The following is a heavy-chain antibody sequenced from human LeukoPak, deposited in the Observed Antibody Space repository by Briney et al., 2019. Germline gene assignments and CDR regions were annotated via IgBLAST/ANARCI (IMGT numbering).Heavy chain of an antibody. Sequence: PSETLSLTCTVSGGSISSGSYYWSWIRQPPGKGLEWIGSIYHSGSTYYNPSLKSRVTISVDTSKNQFSLKLSSVTAADTAVYYCARVKSGYDYVWGSYRYTNYYYYYMDVWGKGTTVTVSS. CDR1: GGSISSGSYY. J-gene: IGHJ6*03. V-gene: IGHV4-39*07. CDR2: IYHSGST. CDR3: ARVKSGYDYVWGSYRYTNYYYYYMDV. D-gene: IGHD3-16*02.